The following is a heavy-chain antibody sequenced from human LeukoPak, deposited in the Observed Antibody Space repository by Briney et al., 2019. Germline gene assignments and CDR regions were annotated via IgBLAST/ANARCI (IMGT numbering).Heavy chain of an antibody. D-gene: IGHD3-22*01. V-gene: IGHV3-21*01. CDR3: ARDRQYYDSSGYYSKDPEGY. J-gene: IGHJ4*02. CDR1: GFTFSSYS. Sequence: PGGSLRLSCAASGFTFSSYSMNWVRQAPGKGLEWVSSISSSSSYIYYADSVKGRFTISRDNAKNSLYLQMNSLRAEDTAVYYCARDRQYYDSSGYYSKDPEGYWGQGTLVTVSS. CDR2: ISSSSSYI.